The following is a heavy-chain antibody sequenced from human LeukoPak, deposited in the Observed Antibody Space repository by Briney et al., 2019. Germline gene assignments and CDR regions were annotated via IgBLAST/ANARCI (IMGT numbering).Heavy chain of an antibody. Sequence: PGGSLRLSCAAYGFTFSSFDMHWVRQPKGQGLEWVSTIGTASDTYYPGSVEGRFTLSRDNAKNSLYLQMNSLTAGDTAVYYCARGPPRGKYYYMDVWGKGTTVTVSS. D-gene: IGHD1-1*01. CDR2: IGTASDT. J-gene: IGHJ6*03. CDR3: ARGPPRGKYYYMDV. CDR1: GFTFSSFD. V-gene: IGHV3-13*01.